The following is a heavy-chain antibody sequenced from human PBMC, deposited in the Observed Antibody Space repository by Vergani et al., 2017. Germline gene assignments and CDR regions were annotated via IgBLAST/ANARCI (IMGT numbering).Heavy chain of an antibody. CDR2: IQFDGSNQ. Sequence: QVQLVESGGGVVKRGGSLRLSCATSGFTLSNYAMQGIRQGPGKGLEFVAFIQFDGSNQYYADSVKGRFTLSRDFSKNTLYLQMNSLRTDDTATYYCAKHFRGWGIDYWGQGTQVIVSS. D-gene: IGHD3-16*01. J-gene: IGHJ4*02. V-gene: IGHV3-30*02. CDR1: GFTLSNYA. CDR3: AKHFRGWGIDY.